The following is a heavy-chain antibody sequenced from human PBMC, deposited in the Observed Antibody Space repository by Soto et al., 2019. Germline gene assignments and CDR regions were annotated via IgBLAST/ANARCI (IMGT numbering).Heavy chain of an antibody. CDR1: GFTFSSYA. Sequence: GGSLRLSCAASGFTFSSYAMSWVRQAPGKGLEWVSAISGSGGSTYYADSVKGRFTISRDNSKNTLYLQMNSLRAEDTAVYYCAKEGIVGAKVLYYFDYWGQGTLVTVSS. J-gene: IGHJ4*02. CDR2: ISGSGGST. CDR3: AKEGIVGAKVLYYFDY. D-gene: IGHD1-26*01. V-gene: IGHV3-23*01.